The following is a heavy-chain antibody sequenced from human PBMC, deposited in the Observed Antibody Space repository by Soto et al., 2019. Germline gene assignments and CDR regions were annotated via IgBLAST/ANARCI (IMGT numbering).Heavy chain of an antibody. CDR2: IYHSGST. D-gene: IGHD3-3*01. V-gene: IGHV4-4*02. CDR3: AILLRSTYGMDV. J-gene: IGHJ6*02. CDR1: GGSISSSNW. Sequence: QVQLQEWGPGLVKPSGTLSLTCAVSGGSISSSNWWTWVRQPPGKGLEWIGEIYHSGSTNYNPSLKSRXXIXVXTSKNQFSLKVTSVTAADTAVYYCAILLRSTYGMDVWGQGTTVTVSS.